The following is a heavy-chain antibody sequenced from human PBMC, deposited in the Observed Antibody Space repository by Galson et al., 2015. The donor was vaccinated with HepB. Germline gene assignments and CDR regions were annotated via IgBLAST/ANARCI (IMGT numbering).Heavy chain of an antibody. V-gene: IGHV3-48*01. CDR1: GFTFNTYT. CDR2: ITSGSITI. CDR3: ARKGSGRRDMDV. J-gene: IGHJ6*03. Sequence: SLRLSCAASGFTFNTYTMSWVRQAPGRGLEWISYITSGSITIYYAHSVKGRFTISRDNAKNSLYLQMNSLRAEDTAVYYCARKGSGRRDMDVWGKGTTVTVSS.